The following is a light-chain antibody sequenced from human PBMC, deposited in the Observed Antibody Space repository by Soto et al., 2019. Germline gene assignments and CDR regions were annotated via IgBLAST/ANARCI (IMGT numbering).Light chain of an antibody. CDR1: QSISNN. V-gene: IGKV3-15*01. J-gene: IGKJ4*01. CDR3: QQYSNWPLT. Sequence: EIVMTQSPASLSVSPGERATLSCRASQSISNNLGWYQQKPGQAPRLLIYDASTRAAGIPARFSGSGSGTEFTLTISSLQSEDFAVYYCQQYSNWPLTFGGGTKVDIK. CDR2: DAS.